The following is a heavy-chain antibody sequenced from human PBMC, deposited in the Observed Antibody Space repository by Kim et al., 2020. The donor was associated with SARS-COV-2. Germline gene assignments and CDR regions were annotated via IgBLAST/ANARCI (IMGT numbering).Heavy chain of an antibody. CDR3: ARADSSSSIGLDY. Sequence: SETLSLICNVSGGSISSYYWSWIRQPLGKGLAWIGYIYFIRSTNYNPSLKSRVTISVDTSKNQFSLKLSSVTAADTAVYYCARADSSSSIGLDYWGQGTLVTVSS. V-gene: IGHV4-59*01. CDR1: GGSISSYY. J-gene: IGHJ4*02. D-gene: IGHD6-6*01. CDR2: IYFIRST.